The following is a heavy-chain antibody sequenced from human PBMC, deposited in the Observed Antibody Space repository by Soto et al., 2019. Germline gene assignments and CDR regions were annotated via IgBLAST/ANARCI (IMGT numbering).Heavy chain of an antibody. J-gene: IGHJ5*02. D-gene: IGHD3-9*01. V-gene: IGHV1-18*01. CDR1: GYTFTIYG. CDR3: ARDLGEWNLQYDILTGRLGNLCDP. Sequence: ASVEVSCKASGYTFTIYGISWVRQAPGQGLEWMGWISAYNGNTNYAQKLQGRVTMTTDTSTSTAYMELRSLRSDDTAVYYCARDLGEWNLQYDILTGRLGNLCDPWGQGTLVTVSS. CDR2: ISAYNGNT.